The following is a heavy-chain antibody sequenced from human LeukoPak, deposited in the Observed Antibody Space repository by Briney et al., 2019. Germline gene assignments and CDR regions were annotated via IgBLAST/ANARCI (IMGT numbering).Heavy chain of an antibody. D-gene: IGHD3-10*01. CDR3: ARYGADTVGSGDAFDM. V-gene: IGHV1-8*01. Sequence: ASVKVSCKASGYTFTRDDINWVRRATGQGLEWMGWMDPKSGNTGYAQKFQGRVTMTRNIAISTAYLEISSLRPEDTAVYYCARYGADTVGSGDAFDMWGQGTMVIVSS. J-gene: IGHJ3*02. CDR1: GYTFTRDD. CDR2: MDPKSGNT.